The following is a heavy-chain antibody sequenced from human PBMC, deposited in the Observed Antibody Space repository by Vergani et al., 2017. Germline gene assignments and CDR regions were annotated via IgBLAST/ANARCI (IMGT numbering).Heavy chain of an antibody. D-gene: IGHD3-22*01. CDR3: ARSFYKVPPDSSGPHHPRY. V-gene: IGHV4-34*01. Sequence: QVQLQQWGAGLLKPSETLSLTCAVYGGSFSGYYWSWIRQPPGKGLEWIGEINNSGSTNYNPSLKSRVTISVDTSKNQFSLTLSSVTAADTAVYYCARSFYKVPPDSSGPHHPRYWGQGTLVTVSS. J-gene: IGHJ4*02. CDR1: GGSFSGYY. CDR2: INNSGST.